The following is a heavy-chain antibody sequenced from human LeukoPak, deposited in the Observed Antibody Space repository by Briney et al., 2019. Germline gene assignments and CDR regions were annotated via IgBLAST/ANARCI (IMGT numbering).Heavy chain of an antibody. D-gene: IGHD6-13*01. CDR3: ARVTFGGSSWPDFDY. Sequence: ASVKVSCKASGYTFTGYYMHWVRQAPGQGLEWMGWINPNSGGTNYAQKFQDWVTMTRDTSISTAYMELSRLRSDDTAVYYCARVTFGGSSWPDFDYWGQGTLVTASS. V-gene: IGHV1-2*04. CDR1: GYTFTGYY. J-gene: IGHJ4*02. CDR2: INPNSGGT.